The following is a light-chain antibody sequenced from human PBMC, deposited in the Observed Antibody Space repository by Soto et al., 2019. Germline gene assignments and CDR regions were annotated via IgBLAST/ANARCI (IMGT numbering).Light chain of an antibody. CDR2: DVT. CDR3: SSYTPASTLV. J-gene: IGLJ2*01. Sequence: QSALTQPASVSGSPGQSITISCTGTSSDVGRYDYVSWYQHHPGKGPKLMIYDVTNRPSGVSDRFSGSKSGNTASLTISGLQPEDEADYYCSSYTPASTLVFGGGTKLTVL. CDR1: SSDVGRYDY. V-gene: IGLV2-14*03.